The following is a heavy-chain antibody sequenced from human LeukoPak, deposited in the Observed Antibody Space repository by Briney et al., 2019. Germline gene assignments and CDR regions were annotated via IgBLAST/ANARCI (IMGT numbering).Heavy chain of an antibody. V-gene: IGHV1-18*01. CDR1: GYTFTSYG. D-gene: IGHD3-10*01. CDR3: ARDVSNYGSGSYVDY. Sequence: ASVKVSCKASGYTFTSYGISWVRQAPGQGLEWMGWISAYNGNTNYAQKLQGRVTMATDTSTSTAYMELRSLRSDDTAVYYCARDVSNYGSGSYVDYWGQGTLVMVSS. CDR2: ISAYNGNT. J-gene: IGHJ4*02.